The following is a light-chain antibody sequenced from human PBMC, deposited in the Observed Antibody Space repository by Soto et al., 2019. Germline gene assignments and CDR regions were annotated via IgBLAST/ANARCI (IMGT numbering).Light chain of an antibody. J-gene: IGLJ1*01. Sequence: QSALTQPASVSGSPGQSITISCTGSSSDVGSYNLVSWYQQHPGKAPKLMIYEGSKRPAGVSNRFSGSKSGNTASLTISGLQAEDEAEYYCCSYAGSRTSVFGTGTKVTVL. V-gene: IGLV2-23*01. CDR1: SSDVGSYNL. CDR3: CSYAGSRTSV. CDR2: EGS.